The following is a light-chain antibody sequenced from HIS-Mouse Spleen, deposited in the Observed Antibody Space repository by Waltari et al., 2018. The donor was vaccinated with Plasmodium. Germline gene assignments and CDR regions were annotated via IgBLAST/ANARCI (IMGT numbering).Light chain of an antibody. CDR1: SSDVGGYNL. V-gene: IGLV2-23*01. CDR2: EGS. J-gene: IGLJ1*01. Sequence: QSALTQPASVSGSPGQSITISCTGTSSDVGGYNLFSWYQQHPGKAPKPMIYEGSNRPSGVSNRFSGSKSGNTASLTISGLQAEDEADYYCCSYAGSSTYVFGTGTKVTVL. CDR3: CSYAGSSTYV.